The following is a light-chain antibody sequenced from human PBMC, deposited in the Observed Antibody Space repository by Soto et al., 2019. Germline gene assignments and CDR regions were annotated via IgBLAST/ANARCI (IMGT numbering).Light chain of an antibody. J-gene: IGKJ1*01. CDR1: QRVNNY. V-gene: IGKV1-39*01. Sequence: DVQMTQSPSSLSASVGDSVTITCRASQRVNNYLNWYQQKPGEAPKLLIYAASSLQIGVPSRFGGSGSGTDFTLAISGLQPEDFAIYYCQQSYITPWTFVQGTKVEIK. CDR3: QQSYITPWT. CDR2: AAS.